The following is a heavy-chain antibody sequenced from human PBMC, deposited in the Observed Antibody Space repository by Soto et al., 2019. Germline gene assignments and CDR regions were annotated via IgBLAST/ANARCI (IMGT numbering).Heavy chain of an antibody. D-gene: IGHD4-17*01. Sequence: GASLKVSCKAYGYTFTSFGISWVRQAPEQGLEWMGWISAYNGNTNYAQKLQGRVTMTTDTSTSTAYMELRSLRSDDTAVYYCARDPDSPVTKGAFDIWGQGTMVTVSS. CDR2: ISAYNGNT. V-gene: IGHV1-18*01. J-gene: IGHJ3*02. CDR1: GYTFTSFG. CDR3: ARDPDSPVTKGAFDI.